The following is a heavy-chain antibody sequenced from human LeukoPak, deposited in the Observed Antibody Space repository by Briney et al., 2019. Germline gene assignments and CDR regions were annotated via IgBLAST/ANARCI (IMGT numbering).Heavy chain of an antibody. CDR3: ARRNDFDI. CDR1: GDSLSYYY. V-gene: IGHV4-4*07. CDR2: IYSSGTT. Sequence: SETLSLTCTVSGDSLSYYYWSWIRQPAGKGLDWIGRIYSSGTTDYNSSLQSRVTMSLDTSKNQFSLKLSSVTAADTAVYYCARRNDFDIWGQGTMVTVSS. J-gene: IGHJ3*02.